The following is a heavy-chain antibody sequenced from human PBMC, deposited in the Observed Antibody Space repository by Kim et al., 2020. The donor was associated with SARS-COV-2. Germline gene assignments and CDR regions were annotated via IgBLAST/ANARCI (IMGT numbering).Heavy chain of an antibody. J-gene: IGHJ5*02. D-gene: IGHD6-6*01. V-gene: IGHV4-39*01. CDR2: IYYSGST. CDR1: GGSISSSSYY. CDR3: ARRPVAARPPNEVDP. Sequence: SETLSLTCTVSGGSISSSSYYWGWIRQPPGKGLEWIGNIYYSGSTYYNPSLKSRVAISVDTSKNQFSLKLRSVTAADTAVYYCARRPVAARPPNEVDPWG.